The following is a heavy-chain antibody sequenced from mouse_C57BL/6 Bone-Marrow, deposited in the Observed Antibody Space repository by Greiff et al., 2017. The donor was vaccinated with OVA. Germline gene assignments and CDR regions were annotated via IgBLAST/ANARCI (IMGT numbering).Heavy chain of an antibody. CDR3: ATGGYYGSSYEDYAMDY. V-gene: IGHV1-42*01. J-gene: IGHJ4*01. CDR2: INPSTGGT. Sequence: EVQLQQSGPELVKPGASVKISCKASGYSFTGYYMNWVKQSPEKSLEWIGEINPSTGGTTYNQKFKAKATLTVDKSSSTAYMQLKSLTSEDSAVYYCATGGYYGSSYEDYAMDYWGQGTSVTVSS. CDR1: GYSFTGYY. D-gene: IGHD1-1*01.